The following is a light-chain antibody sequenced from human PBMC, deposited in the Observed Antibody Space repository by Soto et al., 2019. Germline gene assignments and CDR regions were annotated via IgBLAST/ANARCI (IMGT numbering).Light chain of an antibody. CDR3: QQYHNYPRT. CDR1: QSISSW. J-gene: IGKJ1*01. Sequence: DIQMTRSLPTPSASVGDRATTTSRASQSISSWLAWYQQKPGKAPKLLIYDASSLESGVPSRFSGSGSGTEFTLTISNLQPDDFATYFCQQYHNYPRTFGQGTKVDIK. V-gene: IGKV1-5*01. CDR2: DAS.